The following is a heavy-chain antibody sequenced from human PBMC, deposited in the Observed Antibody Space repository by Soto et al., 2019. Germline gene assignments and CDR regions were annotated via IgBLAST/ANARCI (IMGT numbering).Heavy chain of an antibody. CDR2: IIPIFGTA. CDR3: AATGGNYFGLDV. CDR1: GGTFSSYA. Sequence: ASVKVSCKASGGTFSSYAISWVRQAPGQGLEWMGGIIPIFGTANYAQKFQGRVTITADKSTRTAFMEVRSLTSDDTGVYFCAATGGNYFGLDVWGQGTTVTVSS. D-gene: IGHD2-8*02. J-gene: IGHJ6*02. V-gene: IGHV1-69*06.